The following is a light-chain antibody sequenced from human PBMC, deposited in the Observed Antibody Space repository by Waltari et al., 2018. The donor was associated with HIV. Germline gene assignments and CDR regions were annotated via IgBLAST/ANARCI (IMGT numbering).Light chain of an antibody. CDR2: KAS. CDR3: QQYTIYSYT. Sequence: DIQMTQSPSTLSASVGDRVTITCRASQDFDNWLAWYQQKPGKAPKLLISKASDLESGVPSRISGSGFGTEFTLTISSLQPDDFATYYCQQYTIYSYTFGQGTKLEI. V-gene: IGKV1-5*03. CDR1: QDFDNW. J-gene: IGKJ2*01.